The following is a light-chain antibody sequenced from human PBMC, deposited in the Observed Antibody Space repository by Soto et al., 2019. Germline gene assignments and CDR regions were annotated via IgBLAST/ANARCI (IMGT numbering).Light chain of an antibody. CDR1: QSVISN. J-gene: IGKJ4*01. V-gene: IGKV3-11*01. Sequence: EIVMTQSPATLSVSPGEIATLYFSASQSVISNLVFYQQKRGQAPRLLIYDASNSAIGIPARFSGSGSGTDFTLTISSLEPEDFAVYFCQQRSNWPLTFGGGTKVDIK. CDR2: DAS. CDR3: QQRSNWPLT.